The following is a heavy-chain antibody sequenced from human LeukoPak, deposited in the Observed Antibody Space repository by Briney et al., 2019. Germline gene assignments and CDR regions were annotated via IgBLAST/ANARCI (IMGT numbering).Heavy chain of an antibody. CDR2: IRYDGSNK. J-gene: IGHJ4*02. CDR1: GFTFSTYG. Sequence: GGSLRLSCAASGFTFSTYGMHWVRQAPGKGLEWVAFIRYDGSNKYYADSVKGRFTISRDNSKNTLHLQMNSLRAEDTAVYYCVDGGPWLAPSFGYWGQGTLVTVSS. CDR3: VDGGPWLAPSFGY. V-gene: IGHV3-30*02. D-gene: IGHD6-19*01.